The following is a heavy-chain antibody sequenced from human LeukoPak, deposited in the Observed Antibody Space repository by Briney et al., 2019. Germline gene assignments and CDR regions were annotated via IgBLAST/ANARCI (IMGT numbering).Heavy chain of an antibody. CDR2: ISGSGGST. D-gene: IGHD4-17*01. Sequence: GGSLRLSCAASGFTFSSYAMSWVRQAPGKGLEWVKAISGSGGSTYYADSVKGRFTISRDNSKNTLYLQMNSLRAEDTAVYYCAKGPSLYGDYLLPSMDVWGQGTTVTVSS. J-gene: IGHJ6*02. CDR1: GFTFSSYA. V-gene: IGHV3-23*01. CDR3: AKGPSLYGDYLLPSMDV.